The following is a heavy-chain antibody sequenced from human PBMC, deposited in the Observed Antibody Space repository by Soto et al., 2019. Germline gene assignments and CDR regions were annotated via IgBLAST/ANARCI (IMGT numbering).Heavy chain of an antibody. Sequence: GASVKVSCKASGYTFTSYDINWVRQATGQGLEWMGWMNPNSGNTGYAQKFQGRVTMTRNTSISTAYMELSSLRSEDTAVYYCARGIPGYDFWSGYYYYYYGMDVWGQGTTVTVSS. CDR2: MNPNSGNT. CDR1: GYTFTSYD. V-gene: IGHV1-8*01. J-gene: IGHJ6*02. CDR3: ARGIPGYDFWSGYYYYYYGMDV. D-gene: IGHD3-3*01.